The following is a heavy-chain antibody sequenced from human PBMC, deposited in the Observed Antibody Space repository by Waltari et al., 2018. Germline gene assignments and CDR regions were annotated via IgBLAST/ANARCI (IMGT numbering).Heavy chain of an antibody. CDR3: AKEVAVAGTPYFDY. V-gene: IGHV3-23*01. CDR1: GMNFAFSA. D-gene: IGHD6-19*01. Sequence: EVQLLDSGGGLVQPGGSLRLSCAAAGMNFAFSAGCWVRQAPGKGPEWVSAISGPGDTYYADSVKGRFTISKDSSKNTLYLQMHNLIAEDTAVYYCAKEVAVAGTPYFDYWGQGTLVTVSS. CDR2: ISGPGDT. J-gene: IGHJ4*02.